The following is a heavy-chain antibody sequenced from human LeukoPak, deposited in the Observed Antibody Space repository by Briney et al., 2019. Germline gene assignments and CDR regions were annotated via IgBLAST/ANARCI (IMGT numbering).Heavy chain of an antibody. CDR1: GFTFSSYS. V-gene: IGHV3-21*05. CDR3: ARGGWYYYYMDV. J-gene: IGHJ6*03. D-gene: IGHD2-15*01. CDR2: ISSSSSYI. Sequence: GGSLRLSCAASGFTFSSYSMNWVRQAPGKGLEWVSYISSSSSYIYYADSVKGRFTISRDNAKNSLYLQMNSLRAEDTAVYYCARGGWYYYYMDVWGKGTTVSVSS.